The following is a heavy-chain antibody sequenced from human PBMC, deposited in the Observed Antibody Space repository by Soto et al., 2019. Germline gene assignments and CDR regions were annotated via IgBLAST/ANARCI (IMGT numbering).Heavy chain of an antibody. J-gene: IGHJ6*02. Sequence: WETLSLACAGYGESFRGCYWGWIRQPPGKGLEWIGEINHSGSTNYNPSLKSRVTISVDTSKNQFSLKLSSVTAADTAVYYCARASHYYYYGMDVWGQGTTVT. CDR2: INHSGST. CDR1: GESFRGCY. V-gene: IGHV4-34*01. CDR3: ARASHYYYYGMDV.